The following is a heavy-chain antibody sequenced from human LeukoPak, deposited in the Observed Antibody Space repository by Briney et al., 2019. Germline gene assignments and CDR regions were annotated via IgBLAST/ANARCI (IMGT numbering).Heavy chain of an antibody. V-gene: IGHV1-2*02. CDR2: INPNSDGT. D-gene: IGHD2-15*01. Sequence: ASVKVSCKASGYTFTGYYMHWVRQAPGQGLEWMGWINPNSDGTNYAQKFQGRVTMTRDTSISTAYMELSRLRSDDTAVYYCARNGDCSGGSCHTYYYYYGMDVWSQGTTVTVSS. J-gene: IGHJ6*02. CDR1: GYTFTGYY. CDR3: ARNGDCSGGSCHTYYYYYGMDV.